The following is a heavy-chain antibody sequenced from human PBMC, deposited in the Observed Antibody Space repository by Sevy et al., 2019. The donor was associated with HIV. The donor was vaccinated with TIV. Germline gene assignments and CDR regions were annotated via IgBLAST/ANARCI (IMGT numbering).Heavy chain of an antibody. CDR2: IKQDGGER. CDR1: GFTFSSYG. Sequence: GGSLRLSCAASGFTFSSYGMHWVRQSPGKGLEWVANIKQDGGERYYVDSVKGRFTISRDNAKNSLYLQMNSLRAEDTAVYYCARGRKRWLQLSDFDYWGQGTLVTVSS. J-gene: IGHJ4*02. V-gene: IGHV3-7*01. D-gene: IGHD5-12*01. CDR3: ARGRKRWLQLSDFDY.